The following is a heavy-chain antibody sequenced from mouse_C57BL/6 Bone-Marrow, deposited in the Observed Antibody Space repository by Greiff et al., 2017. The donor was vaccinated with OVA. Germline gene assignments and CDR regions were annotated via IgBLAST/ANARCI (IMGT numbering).Heavy chain of an antibody. CDR1: GYTFTSYW. J-gene: IGHJ4*01. Sequence: VQLQQSGAELAKPGASVKLSCKASGYTFTSYWMHWVTQMPGQGLDWIGYINPSSGYTKYNQKSKDTATLTADKSSSTADMQLSSLTYEDSAVYYCASKGGPSMDYWGHRTSVTFAS. CDR2: INPSSGYT. V-gene: IGHV1-7*01. CDR3: ASKGGPSMDY.